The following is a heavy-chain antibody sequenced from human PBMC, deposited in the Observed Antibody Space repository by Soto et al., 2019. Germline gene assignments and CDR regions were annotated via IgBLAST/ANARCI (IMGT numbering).Heavy chain of an antibody. D-gene: IGHD3-10*01. CDR2: IYPGDSDT. J-gene: IGHJ6*02. CDR1: GYSFTSYW. V-gene: IGHV5-51*01. CDR3: ATTYGSGSYYKDYYYGMDV. Sequence: PGESLKISCKGSGYSFTSYWIGWVRQMPGKGLEWMGIIYPGDSDTRYSPSFQGQVTISADKSISTAYLQWSSLKASDTAMYYCATTYGSGSYYKDYYYGMDVWGQGTTVTVSS.